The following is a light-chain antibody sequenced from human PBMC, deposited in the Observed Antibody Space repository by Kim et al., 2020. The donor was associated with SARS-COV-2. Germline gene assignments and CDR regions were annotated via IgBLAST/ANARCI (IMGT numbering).Light chain of an antibody. CDR1: KLGDKY. Sequence: SYELTQPPSVSVSPGQTASITCPGDKLGDKYACWYQQKPGLSPVLVIYQDSKRPSGIPERFSGFNSGNTATLTISGTQAIDEADYYCQAWDSSTWVFGGGTQLTVL. CDR3: QAWDSSTWV. J-gene: IGLJ3*02. V-gene: IGLV3-1*01. CDR2: QDS.